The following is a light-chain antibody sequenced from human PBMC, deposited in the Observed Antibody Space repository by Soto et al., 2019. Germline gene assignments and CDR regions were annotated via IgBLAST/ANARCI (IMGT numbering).Light chain of an antibody. V-gene: IGKV1-5*01. CDR1: HNIERW. CDR2: DAS. Sequence: DIQMTQSPCTRPASVGVRVTITCRASHNIERWMAWYQQKPGKAPSLLIFDASTLHSGVPSRFSGSGSGTEFTLTISSLQPDDFATYYCQKFAVSRTFGQGPRWIS. J-gene: IGKJ1*01. CDR3: QKFAVSRT.